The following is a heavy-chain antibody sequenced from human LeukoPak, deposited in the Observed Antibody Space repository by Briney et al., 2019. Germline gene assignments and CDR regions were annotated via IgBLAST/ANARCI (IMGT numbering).Heavy chain of an antibody. CDR3: ARDQAPQSNNWNYGMDV. CDR2: IYYNGDT. Sequence: PSETLSLTCTVSGGSVSNSLYYWSWIRQPPGKGLEWIGYIYYNGDTNYNPSLKSRVIISIDTSSNQFSLRLNSMTAADTAVYYCARDQAPQSNNWNYGMDVWGQGTTVTVSS. J-gene: IGHJ6*02. D-gene: IGHD1-1*01. V-gene: IGHV4-61*01. CDR1: GGSVSNSLYY.